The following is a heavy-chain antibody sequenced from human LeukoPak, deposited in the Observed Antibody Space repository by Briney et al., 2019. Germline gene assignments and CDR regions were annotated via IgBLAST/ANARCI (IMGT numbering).Heavy chain of an antibody. D-gene: IGHD3-22*01. J-gene: IGHJ4*02. CDR1: GFTVSSNY. CDR2: ISGSGAGT. V-gene: IGHV3-23*01. Sequence: PGGSLRLSCAASGFTVSSNYMSWVRQAPGKGLEWVSTISGSGAGTYYADSVKGRFTISRDNSNNTLYLQMNSLRAEDTAVYYCAKGPYDSSFFDYWGQGTLVTVSS. CDR3: AKGPYDSSFFDY.